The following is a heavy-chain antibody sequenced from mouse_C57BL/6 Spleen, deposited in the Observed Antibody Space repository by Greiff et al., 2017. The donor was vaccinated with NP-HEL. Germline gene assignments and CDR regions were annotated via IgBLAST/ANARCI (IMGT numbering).Heavy chain of an antibody. J-gene: IGHJ4*01. V-gene: IGHV1-42*01. CDR1: GYSFTGYY. CDR2: INPSTGGT. D-gene: IGHD2-3*01. CDR3: ARSRFYDGYYVYYAMDY. Sequence: EVKVVESGPELVKPGASVKISCKASGYSFTGYYMNWVKQSPEKSLEWIGEINPSTGGTTYNQKFKAKATLTVDKSSSTAYMQLKSLTSEDSAVYYCARSRFYDGYYVYYAMDYWGQGTSVTVSS.